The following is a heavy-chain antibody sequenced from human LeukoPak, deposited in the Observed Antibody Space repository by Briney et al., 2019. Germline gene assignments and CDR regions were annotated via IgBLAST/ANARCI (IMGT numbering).Heavy chain of an antibody. CDR3: ARERTTYCSGGSCYRNYMDV. V-gene: IGHV1-2*06. D-gene: IGHD2-15*01. CDR2: INPNSGGT. Sequence: ASVKVSCKASGYTFTGYYMHWVRQAPGQGLEWMGRINPNSGGTNYAQKFQGRVTMTRDTSISTAYMELSRLRSDDTAVYYCARERTTYCSGGSCYRNYMDVWGKGTTVTVSS. J-gene: IGHJ6*03. CDR1: GYTFTGYY.